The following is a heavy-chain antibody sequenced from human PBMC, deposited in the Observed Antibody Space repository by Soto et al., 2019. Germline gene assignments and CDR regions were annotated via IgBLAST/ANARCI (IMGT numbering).Heavy chain of an antibody. CDR1: GGTFSSYA. Sequence: QVQLVQSGAEVKKPGSSVKVSCKASGGTFSSYAISWVRQAPGQGLEWMGGIIPIFGTANYAQKFQGRVTITADESTSTAYMELSSLRSEETAVYYCARDGEGRGYYDSSGYYYRDAFDIWGQGTMVTVSS. J-gene: IGHJ3*02. D-gene: IGHD3-22*01. CDR2: IIPIFGTA. CDR3: ARDGEGRGYYDSSGYYYRDAFDI. V-gene: IGHV1-69*01.